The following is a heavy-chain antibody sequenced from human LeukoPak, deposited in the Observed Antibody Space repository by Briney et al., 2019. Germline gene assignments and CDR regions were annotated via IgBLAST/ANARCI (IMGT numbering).Heavy chain of an antibody. D-gene: IGHD5-12*01. Sequence: PSETLSLTCTVSGGSISSGGYYWSWIRQHPGKGLEWIGYFYYSGSTYYNPSLKSRVTISVDTSKNQFSLKLSSVTAADTAVYYCAREGLSGYDSIGYNWFDPWGQGTLVTVSS. V-gene: IGHV4-31*03. CDR2: FYYSGST. J-gene: IGHJ5*02. CDR1: GGSISSGGYY. CDR3: AREGLSGYDSIGYNWFDP.